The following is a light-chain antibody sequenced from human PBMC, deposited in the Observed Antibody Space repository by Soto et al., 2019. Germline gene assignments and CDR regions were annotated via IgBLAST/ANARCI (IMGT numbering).Light chain of an antibody. CDR3: QHYGAAPIT. V-gene: IGKV3-20*01. CDR2: GAS. CDR1: QSVGGN. Sequence: EIVFTPSPGSLSLSPGDRATLSCRASQSVGGNVAWYQQIPGQPPKLLIFGASSRATGIADKFSGSGSGTDFTLTISRLEPADFALYYCQHYGAAPITFGQGTRLEIK. J-gene: IGKJ5*01.